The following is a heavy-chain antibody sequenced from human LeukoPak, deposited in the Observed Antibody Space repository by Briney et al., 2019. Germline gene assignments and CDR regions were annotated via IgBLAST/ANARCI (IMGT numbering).Heavy chain of an antibody. CDR1: GFTFNEYA. CDR2: INWKSDNI. CDR3: AKDRSGPDCSSTSCYYFDY. J-gene: IGHJ4*02. V-gene: IGHV3-9*01. D-gene: IGHD2-2*01. Sequence: PGRSLRLSCAASGFTFNEYAMHWVRQAPGKGLEWISSINWKSDNIAYADSVKGRSTISRDNAKNSLYLQMNSLRAEDTAVYYCAKDRSGPDCSSTSCYYFDYWGQGTLVTVSS.